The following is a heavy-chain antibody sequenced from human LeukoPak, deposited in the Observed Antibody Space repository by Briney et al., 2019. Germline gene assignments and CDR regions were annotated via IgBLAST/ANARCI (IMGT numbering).Heavy chain of an antibody. J-gene: IGHJ3*02. D-gene: IGHD3-16*01. CDR3: ARYPHIVLGAFDI. CDR1: GYTFTSYA. Sequence: GASVKVSCKASGYTFTSYAINWVRQAPGQGLEWMGWINTNTGSPTYAQGFTGRFVFSSDTSVSTAFLQISSLKADDTAVYYCARYPHIVLGAFDIWGQGTMVTVSS. V-gene: IGHV7-4-1*02. CDR2: INTNTGSP.